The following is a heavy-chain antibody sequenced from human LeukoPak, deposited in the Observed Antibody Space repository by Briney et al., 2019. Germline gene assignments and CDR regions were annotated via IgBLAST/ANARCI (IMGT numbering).Heavy chain of an antibody. V-gene: IGHV1-24*01. CDR1: GYTLTELS. CDR2: FDPEDGET. J-gene: IGHJ4*02. Sequence: ASVKVSCKVSGYTLTELSMHWVRQAPGKGLEWMGGFDPEDGETIYAQKFQGRVTITADESTSTAYMELSSLRSEDTAVYYCARAQSWASLYIDYWGQGTLVTVSS. CDR3: ARAQSWASLYIDY. D-gene: IGHD6-13*01.